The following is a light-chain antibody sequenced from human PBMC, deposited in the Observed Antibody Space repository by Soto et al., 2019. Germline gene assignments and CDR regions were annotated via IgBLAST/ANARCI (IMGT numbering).Light chain of an antibody. CDR2: LNSDGSH. CDR1: SGHSSNA. CDR3: QTWGTGIVV. Sequence: QLVLTQSPSASASLGASVKLTCTLSSGHSSNAIAWHQQQPEKGPRYLMKLNSDGSHSKGDGIPDRFSGSSSGAERYLTISSLQSEDEADYYCQTWGTGIVVFGGRTKLTVL. J-gene: IGLJ2*01. V-gene: IGLV4-69*01.